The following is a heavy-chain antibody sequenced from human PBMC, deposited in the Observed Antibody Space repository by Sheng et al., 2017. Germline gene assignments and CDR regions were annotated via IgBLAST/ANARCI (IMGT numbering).Heavy chain of an antibody. CDR2: ISSSSTYT. D-gene: IGHD6-13*01. V-gene: IGHV3-21*01. Sequence: EVQLVESGGGLVKPGGSLRLSCAASGFTFSSYIMNWVRQAPGKGLEWVSSISSSSTYTYYADSLKGRFTISRDNANNSLFLQMNSLRAEDTAVYYCARGGSSWSDYWGQGTLVTVSS. J-gene: IGHJ4*02. CDR3: ARGGSSWSDY. CDR1: GFTFSSYI.